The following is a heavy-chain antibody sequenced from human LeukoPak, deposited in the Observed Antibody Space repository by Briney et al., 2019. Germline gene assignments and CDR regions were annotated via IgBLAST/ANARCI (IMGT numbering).Heavy chain of an antibody. Sequence: RASVKVSCKVSGYTLTELSMHWVRQAPGKGLEWMGGFDPEDGETIYAQKFQGRVTMTEDTSTDTAYMELSSLRSEDTAVYYCASSGYKQYYYYYYGMDVWGQGTTVTVSS. V-gene: IGHV1-24*01. D-gene: IGHD3-22*01. CDR1: GYTLTELS. CDR2: FDPEDGET. J-gene: IGHJ6*02. CDR3: ASSGYKQYYYYYYGMDV.